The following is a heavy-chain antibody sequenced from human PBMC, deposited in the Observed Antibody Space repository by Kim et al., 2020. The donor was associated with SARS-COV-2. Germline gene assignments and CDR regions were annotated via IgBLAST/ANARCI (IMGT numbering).Heavy chain of an antibody. J-gene: IGHJ4*02. D-gene: IGHD3-22*01. CDR1: GFTFSSYG. CDR2: IWYDGSNK. CDR3: ARDWGDYYDSSVGY. Sequence: GGSLRLSCAASGFTFSSYGMHWVRQAPGKGLEWVAFIWYDGSNKYYADSVKGRFTISRDNAKNTLYLQMNSLRAEDTAVYYCARDWGDYYDSSVGYWGQGTLVTVSS. V-gene: IGHV3-33*01.